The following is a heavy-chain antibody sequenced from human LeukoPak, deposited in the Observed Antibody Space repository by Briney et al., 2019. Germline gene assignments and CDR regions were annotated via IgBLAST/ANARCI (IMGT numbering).Heavy chain of an antibody. CDR1: GYTFTGYY. Sequence: ASVKVSCKASGYTFTGYYMHWVRQAPGPGLEWMGRINPNSGGTNYAQKFQGRVTMTRDTSISTAYMELSRLRSDDTAVYYCARDPLGYCTGGSCYEFDYWGQGTLVTVSS. CDR3: ARDPLGYCTGGSCYEFDY. J-gene: IGHJ4*02. D-gene: IGHD2-15*01. V-gene: IGHV1-2*06. CDR2: INPNSGGT.